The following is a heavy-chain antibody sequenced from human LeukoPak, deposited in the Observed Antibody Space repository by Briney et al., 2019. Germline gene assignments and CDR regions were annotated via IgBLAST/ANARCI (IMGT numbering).Heavy chain of an antibody. V-gene: IGHV3-30-3*01. CDR2: ISYDGSNK. D-gene: IGHD1-26*01. Sequence: GRSLRLSCAASGFTFSSYAMHWVRQAPGKGLEWVAVISYDGSNKYYADSVKGRFTISRDNSKNTLYLQMNSLRAEDTAVYYCAREWELDYWGQGTPVTVSS. CDR1: GFTFSSYA. CDR3: AREWELDY. J-gene: IGHJ4*02.